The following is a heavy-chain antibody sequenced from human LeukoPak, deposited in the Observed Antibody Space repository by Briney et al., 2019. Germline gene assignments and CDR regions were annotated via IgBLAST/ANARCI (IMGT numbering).Heavy chain of an antibody. Sequence: ASVKVSCKASGGTFSSYAISWVRQAPGQGLEWMGWINPNSGGTNYAQKFQGRVTMTRDTSISTAYMELSRLRSDDTAVYYCARDPDYLSAFDIWGQGTMVTVSS. D-gene: IGHD2/OR15-2a*01. J-gene: IGHJ3*02. V-gene: IGHV1-2*02. CDR3: ARDPDYLSAFDI. CDR1: GGTFSSYA. CDR2: INPNSGGT.